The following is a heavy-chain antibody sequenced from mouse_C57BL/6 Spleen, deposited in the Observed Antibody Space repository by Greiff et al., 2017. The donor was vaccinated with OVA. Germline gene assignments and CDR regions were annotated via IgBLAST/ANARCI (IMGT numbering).Heavy chain of an antibody. CDR1: GYTFTSYW. Sequence: QVQLQQPGAELVMPGASVKLSCKASGYTFTSYWMHWVKQRPGQGLEWIGEIDPSDSYTNYNQKFKGKSTLTVDKSSSTAYMQLSNLTSEDSAVYYCARGGGNYGYGYYYAMDYWGQGTSVTVSS. CDR3: ARGGGNYGYGYYYAMDY. J-gene: IGHJ4*01. CDR2: IDPSDSYT. D-gene: IGHD2-1*01. V-gene: IGHV1-69*01.